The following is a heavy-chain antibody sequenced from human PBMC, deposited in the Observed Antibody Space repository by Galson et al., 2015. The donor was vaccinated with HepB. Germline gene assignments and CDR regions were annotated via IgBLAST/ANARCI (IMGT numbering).Heavy chain of an antibody. D-gene: IGHD3-10*01. CDR3: AKDGGSGSYYPRYYYMDV. Sequence: SLRLSCAASGFTFSGYGMHWVRQAPGKGLEWVAVISYDGSNKYYADSVKGRFTISRDNSKNTLYLQMNSLRAEDTAVYYCAKDGGSGSYYPRYYYMDVWGKGTTVTVSS. V-gene: IGHV3-30*18. J-gene: IGHJ6*03. CDR2: ISYDGSNK. CDR1: GFTFSGYG.